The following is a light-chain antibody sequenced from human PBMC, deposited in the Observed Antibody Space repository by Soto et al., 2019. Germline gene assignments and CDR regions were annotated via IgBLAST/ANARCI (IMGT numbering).Light chain of an antibody. V-gene: IGLV1-40*01. CDR2: GNS. J-gene: IGLJ1*01. CDR3: QSYDNSLSVYV. CDR1: SSNIGAHYD. Sequence: QPVLTQPPSVSGAPGHRVTISCTGSSSNIGAHYDVHWYQQLPGTAPKLLIYGNSNRPSGVPDRFSGSKSGTSASLAITGLQAEDEADYYCQSYDNSLSVYVFGTGTKLTVL.